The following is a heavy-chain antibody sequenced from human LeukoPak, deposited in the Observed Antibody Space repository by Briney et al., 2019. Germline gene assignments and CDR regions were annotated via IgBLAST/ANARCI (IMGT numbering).Heavy chain of an antibody. J-gene: IGHJ4*02. CDR3: ARQKRNSSGWYGDY. Sequence: NPSQTLSLTCTVSGGSISSGDYYWSWIRQPPGKGLEWIGYIYYSGTTYYNPSLKSRITISIATSKSQFSLKLSSVTAADTAVYYCARQKRNSSGWYGDYWGQGTLVTVSS. CDR1: GGSISSGDYY. CDR2: IYYSGTT. D-gene: IGHD6-19*01. V-gene: IGHV4-30-4*08.